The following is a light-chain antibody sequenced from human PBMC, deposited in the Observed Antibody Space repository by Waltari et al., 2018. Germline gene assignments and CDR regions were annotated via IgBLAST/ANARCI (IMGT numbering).Light chain of an antibody. J-gene: IGKJ4*01. CDR2: GAS. CDR1: RSVSST. CDR3: QQYNNWPLT. Sequence: EIVMTQSPATLSVSPGERATLSCRASRSVSSTLAWYQQKPGQAPRLLIYGASTRATGGPARFSGSGSGTEFTLTISSLQSEDFAVYYCQQYNNWPLTFGGGTKVEIK. V-gene: IGKV3-15*01.